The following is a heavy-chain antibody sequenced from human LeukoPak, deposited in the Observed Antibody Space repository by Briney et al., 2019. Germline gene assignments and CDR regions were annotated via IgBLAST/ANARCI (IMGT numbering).Heavy chain of an antibody. Sequence: PGGSLRLSCAASGFTFSSYGMHWVRQAPGKGLEWVAVISYDGSNKYYADSVKGRFTISRDNSKNTLYLQMNSLRAEDTAVYYCAKDLIAVAGTKYNWFDPWGQGTLFTVSS. CDR1: GFTFSSYG. CDR2: ISYDGSNK. V-gene: IGHV3-30*18. J-gene: IGHJ5*02. D-gene: IGHD6-19*01. CDR3: AKDLIAVAGTKYNWFDP.